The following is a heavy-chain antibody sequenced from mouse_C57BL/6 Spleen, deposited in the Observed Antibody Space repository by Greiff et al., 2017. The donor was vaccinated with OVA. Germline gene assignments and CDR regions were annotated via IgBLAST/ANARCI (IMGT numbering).Heavy chain of an antibody. V-gene: IGHV1-81*01. CDR1: GYTFTSYG. J-gene: IGHJ3*01. CDR2: IYPRSGNT. Sequence: VQLQQSGAELARPGASVKLSCKASGYTFTSYGISWVKQRTGQGLEWIGEIYPRSGNTYYNEKFKGKATLTADKSSSTAYMELRSLTSEDAAVYFCAREGLYDYDTFAYWGQGTLVTVSA. D-gene: IGHD2-4*01. CDR3: AREGLYDYDTFAY.